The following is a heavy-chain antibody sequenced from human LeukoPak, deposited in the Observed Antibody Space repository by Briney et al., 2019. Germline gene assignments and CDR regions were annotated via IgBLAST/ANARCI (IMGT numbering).Heavy chain of an antibody. CDR1: GGSIRSYY. CDR2: IYYSGST. J-gene: IGHJ4*02. Sequence: SETVSLTCCVWGGSIRSYYWSWMGQPPGKGRDGMGYIYYSGSTNYNPSLKRRFTISVDTSKNQFPLKLSSVTAADTAVSYCAGTYSSRGSCYSGGFDYWGQGTLVTVSS. CDR3: AGTYSSRGSCYSGGFDY. V-gene: IGHV4-59*01. D-gene: IGHD2-15*01.